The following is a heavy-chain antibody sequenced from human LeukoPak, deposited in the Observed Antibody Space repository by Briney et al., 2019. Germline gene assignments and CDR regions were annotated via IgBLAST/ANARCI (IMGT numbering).Heavy chain of an antibody. Sequence: SQTLSLTCTVSGGSISSGDYYWSWIRQPPGKGLEWIGYIYYSGSTYYNPSLKSRVTISVDTSKNQFSLKLSSVTAADTAVHYCARDRGGSSTSFYYYGMDVWGQGTTVTVSS. D-gene: IGHD2-2*01. V-gene: IGHV4-30-4*01. CDR2: IYYSGST. CDR1: GGSISSGDYY. J-gene: IGHJ6*02. CDR3: ARDRGGSSTSFYYYGMDV.